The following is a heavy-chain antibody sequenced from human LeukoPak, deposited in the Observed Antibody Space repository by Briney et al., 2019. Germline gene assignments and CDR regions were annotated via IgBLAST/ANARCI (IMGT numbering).Heavy chain of an antibody. CDR2: IRSSSSYI. V-gene: IGHV3-21*01. CDR3: ARALVVPAAVLDY. J-gene: IGHJ4*02. Sequence: GGSLRLSCAASGFTFSSYAMSWVRQAPGKGLEWISSIRSSSSYIYYGDSVKGRFTISRDNAKNSLYLQMNSLRAEDTAVYYCARALVVPAAVLDYWGQGTLVTVSS. CDR1: GFTFSSYA. D-gene: IGHD2-2*01.